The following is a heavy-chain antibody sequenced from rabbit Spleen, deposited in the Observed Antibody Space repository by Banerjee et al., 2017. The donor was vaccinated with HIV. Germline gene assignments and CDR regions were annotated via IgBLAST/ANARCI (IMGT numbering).Heavy chain of an antibody. Sequence: QSLEESGGDLVKPGASLTLTCTASGFSFSSRYYMCWVRQVPGKGLEWIACIYSGSSGDSYYTSWAKGRFAFPKTSSTTVTLQMTGLTAADTATYFCARDLDGVIGWNFGWWGPGTLVTV. CDR1: GFSFSSRYY. V-gene: IGHV1S40*01. CDR2: IYSGSSGDS. J-gene: IGHJ4*01. CDR3: ARDLDGVIGWNFGW. D-gene: IGHD1-1*01.